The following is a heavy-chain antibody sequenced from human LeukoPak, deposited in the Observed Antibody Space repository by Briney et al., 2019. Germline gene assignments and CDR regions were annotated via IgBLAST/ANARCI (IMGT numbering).Heavy chain of an antibody. Sequence: GGSLRLSCTASGFTFSDYGMDWVRQAPGKGLEWVAVISYDGSNKYYADSVKGRFTISRDNSKNTLYLQMNSLRAEDTAVYYCAKGYQQWLAIDYWGQGTLVTVSS. CDR3: AKGYQQWLAIDY. J-gene: IGHJ4*02. V-gene: IGHV3-30*18. CDR1: GFTFSDYG. CDR2: ISYDGSNK. D-gene: IGHD6-19*01.